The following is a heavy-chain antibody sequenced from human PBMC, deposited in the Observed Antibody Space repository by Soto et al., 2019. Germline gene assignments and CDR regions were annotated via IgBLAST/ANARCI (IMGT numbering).Heavy chain of an antibody. V-gene: IGHV1-69*02. CDR3: ARGHGYYYDSSGSPLVFDY. CDR2: IIPILGIA. D-gene: IGHD3-22*01. Sequence: SVKVSCKASGGTFSSYTISWVRQAPGQGLEWMGRIIPILGIANYAQKFQGRVTITADKSTSTAYMELSSLRSEDTAVYYCARGHGYYYDSSGSPLVFDYWGQGTLVTVSS. CDR1: GGTFSSYT. J-gene: IGHJ4*02.